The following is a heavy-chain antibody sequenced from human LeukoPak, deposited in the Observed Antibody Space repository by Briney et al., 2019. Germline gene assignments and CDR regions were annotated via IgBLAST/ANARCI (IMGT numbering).Heavy chain of an antibody. CDR2: IHHSGST. J-gene: IGHJ6*03. D-gene: IGHD2-2*01. CDR3: ARGPRRSPTAPYYMDV. V-gene: IGHV4-34*01. CDR1: GGSFSGYY. Sequence: SETLSLTCAVYGGSFSGYYWSWIRQPPGKGLEWIGEIHHSGSTNYNPSLKSRVTISVDTSKNQFSLKLSSVTAADTAVYYCARGPRRSPTAPYYMDVWGKGTTVTVSS.